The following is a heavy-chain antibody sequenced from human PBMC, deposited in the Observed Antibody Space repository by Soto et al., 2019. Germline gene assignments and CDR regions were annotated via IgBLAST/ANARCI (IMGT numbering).Heavy chain of an antibody. CDR2: INPNSGDT. CDR3: AKGGAIVAAGTRVYLYNAMDV. Sequence: QVQLVQSGTEVKRPGDSVKVSCKASGYTFTGYYVHWVRQAPGQGLVWMGWINPNSGDTYLAQRFQGRVTMNRDTSIGTAYMELRGLTSDDTAEYYCAKGGAIVAAGTRVYLYNAMDVW. D-gene: IGHD1-26*01. CDR1: GYTFTGYY. V-gene: IGHV1-2*02. J-gene: IGHJ6*01.